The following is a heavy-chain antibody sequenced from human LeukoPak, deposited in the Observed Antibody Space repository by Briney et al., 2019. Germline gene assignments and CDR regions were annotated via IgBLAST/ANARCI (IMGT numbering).Heavy chain of an antibody. CDR1: GGSISSYY. J-gene: IGHJ4*02. D-gene: IGHD6-13*01. Sequence: PSETLSLTCTVSGGSISSYYWSWIRQHPGKGLEWIGYIYYSGSTYYNPSLKSRVTISVDTSKNQFSLKLSSVTAADTAVYYCARVCPAGQLGDFDYWGQGTLVTVSS. V-gene: IGHV4-59*06. CDR2: IYYSGST. CDR3: ARVCPAGQLGDFDY.